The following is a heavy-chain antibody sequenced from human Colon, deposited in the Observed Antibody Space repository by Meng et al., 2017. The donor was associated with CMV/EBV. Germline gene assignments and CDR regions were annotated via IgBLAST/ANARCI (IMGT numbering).Heavy chain of an antibody. V-gene: IGHV3-21*06. CDR2: ISSSSSYI. D-gene: IGHD1-1*01. J-gene: IGHJ4*02. CDR1: GSTFSSYS. Sequence: GGSLRLSCAASGSTFSSYSMNWVRQAPGKGLEWVSSISSSSSYIYYADSVKGRFTISRDNAKNSLYLQMNSLRAEDTAVYYCARGIGHASNNSHDYWGQGTVVTVSS. CDR3: ARGIGHASNNSHDY.